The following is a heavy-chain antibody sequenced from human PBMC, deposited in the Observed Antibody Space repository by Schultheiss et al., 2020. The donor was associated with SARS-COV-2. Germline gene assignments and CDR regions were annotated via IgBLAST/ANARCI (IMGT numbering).Heavy chain of an antibody. D-gene: IGHD6-13*01. CDR3: ARGPYSRSWHSYIDF. J-gene: IGHJ4*02. Sequence: GESLKISCAASGFTFSSYAMHWVRQAPGKGLEWVAVISYDGSNKYYADSVKGRFTISRDNAKDTLYLQVNSLRAEDTAVYYCARGPYSRSWHSYIDFWGRGTLVTVSS. V-gene: IGHV3-30*04. CDR2: ISYDGSNK. CDR1: GFTFSSYA.